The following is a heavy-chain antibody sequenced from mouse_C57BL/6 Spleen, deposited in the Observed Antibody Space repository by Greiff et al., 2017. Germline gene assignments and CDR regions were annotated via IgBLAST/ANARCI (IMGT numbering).Heavy chain of an antibody. CDR1: GYAFSSSW. CDR3: ARKPTVVSMDG. V-gene: IGHV1-82*01. J-gene: IGHJ4*01. Sequence: QVQLQQSGPELVKPGASVKISCKASGYAFSSSWMNWVKQRPGKGLEWIGRIYPGDGDTNYNGKFKGKATLTADKSSSTAYMQLSSLTSEDSAVYFCARKPTVVSMDGWGKGTSVTVSS. CDR2: IYPGDGDT. D-gene: IGHD1-1*01.